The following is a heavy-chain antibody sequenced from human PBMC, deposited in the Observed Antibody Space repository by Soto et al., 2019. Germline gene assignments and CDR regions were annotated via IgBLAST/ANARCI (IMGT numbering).Heavy chain of an antibody. V-gene: IGHV4-4*09. J-gene: IGHJ5*02. D-gene: IGHD3-22*01. CDR3: ARAYYDRSGYAVDP. CDR1: GGSISNDY. Sequence: SETLSLTCRVSGGSISNDYWTWIRQPPGKGLEWIGYIYKGGSINYDPSLKSRVTISVDTSNNQFSLKLSSVTAADTAVYYCARAYYDRSGYAVDPWGQGTLVTVSS. CDR2: IYKGGSI.